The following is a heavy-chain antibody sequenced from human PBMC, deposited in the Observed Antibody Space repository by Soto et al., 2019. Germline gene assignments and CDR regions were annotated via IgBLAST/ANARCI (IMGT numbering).Heavy chain of an antibody. CDR1: GFRFSSYG. J-gene: IGHJ4*02. V-gene: IGHV3-30*18. CDR3: AKTGFGDYDY. Sequence: GSLRLSCRTPGFRFSSYGMHWVRQAPGKGPEWVAFISGDGSNTEYVDSVRGRFTVSRDNSRNTLFLQMNSLRAEDTAIYFCAKTGFGDYDYWGPGALVTVSS. D-gene: IGHD4-17*01. CDR2: ISGDGSNT.